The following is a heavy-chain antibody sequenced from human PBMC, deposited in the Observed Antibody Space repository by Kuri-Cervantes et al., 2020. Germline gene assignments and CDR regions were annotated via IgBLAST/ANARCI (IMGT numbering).Heavy chain of an antibody. CDR2: ISSSSSYI. CDR1: GFTFSSYS. V-gene: IGHV3-21*01. Sequence: GESLKISCAASGFTFSSYSMNWVRQAPGKGLEWVSSISSSSSYIYYADSVKGRFTISRDNAKNSLYLQMNSLRAEDTAVYYCARDPLGYCTGGSCTLHGMDVWGQGTRVTVSS. D-gene: IGHD2-15*01. J-gene: IGHJ6*02. CDR3: ARDPLGYCTGGSCTLHGMDV.